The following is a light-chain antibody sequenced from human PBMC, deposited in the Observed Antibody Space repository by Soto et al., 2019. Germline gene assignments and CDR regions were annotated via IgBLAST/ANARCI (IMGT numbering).Light chain of an antibody. V-gene: IGKV3-11*01. CDR3: QQRSNWPPT. CDR2: DAS. CDR1: QSVTNY. J-gene: IGKJ1*01. Sequence: TQSPSTLSASVGDTVTTTCRASQSVTNYLAWYQQKPGQAPRLLIYDASNRATGIPARFSGSGSGTDFTLTISSLEPEDFAVYYCQQRSNWPPTFGQGTKVDIK.